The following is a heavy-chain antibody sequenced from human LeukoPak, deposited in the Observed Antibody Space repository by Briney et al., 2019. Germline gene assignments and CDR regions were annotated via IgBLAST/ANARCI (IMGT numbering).Heavy chain of an antibody. CDR3: ARGRQWLGGGYYFDY. Sequence: SETLSLTCAVYGGSFSGYYWSWIRQPPGKGLEWIGEINHSGSTNYNPSLKSRVTISVDTSKNQFSLKLSSVTAADTAVYYCARGRQWLGGGYYFDYWGQGTLVTVSS. J-gene: IGHJ4*02. D-gene: IGHD6-19*01. CDR1: GGSFSGYY. V-gene: IGHV4-34*01. CDR2: INHSGST.